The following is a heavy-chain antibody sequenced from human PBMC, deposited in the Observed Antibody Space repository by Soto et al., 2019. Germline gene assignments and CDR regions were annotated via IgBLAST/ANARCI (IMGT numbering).Heavy chain of an antibody. CDR1: GFTFSSYD. V-gene: IGHV3-13*04. Sequence: GWSLRLSCSAPGFTFSSYDMHWVRQGTGKGLEWVSAIGTTGDTYYAGSVKGRFTISRENAKNSLYLQMNSLRAGDTAIYFCARAIGPTLFDYWGQGTLVTVSS. CDR3: ARAIGPTLFDY. CDR2: IGTTGDT. D-gene: IGHD3-22*01. J-gene: IGHJ4*02.